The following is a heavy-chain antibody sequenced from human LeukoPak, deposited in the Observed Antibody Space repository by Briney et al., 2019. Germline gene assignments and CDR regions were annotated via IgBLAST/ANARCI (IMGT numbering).Heavy chain of an antibody. V-gene: IGHV3-49*04. Sequence: GGSLRLSCTASGFTFGDHAMSWVRQAPGKGLEWVGFIRTNTNGGTIEYAASVKARFTISRDDSKSIAYLQMNSLKTEDTAVYYCIRNSGTYRWYGMDVWGQGTTVTVSS. J-gene: IGHJ6*02. CDR1: GFTFGDHA. D-gene: IGHD1-26*01. CDR2: IRTNTNGGTI. CDR3: IRNSGTYRWYGMDV.